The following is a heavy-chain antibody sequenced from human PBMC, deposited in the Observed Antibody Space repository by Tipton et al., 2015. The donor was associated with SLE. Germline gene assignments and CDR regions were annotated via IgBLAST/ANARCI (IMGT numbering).Heavy chain of an antibody. V-gene: IGHV5-51*01. D-gene: IGHD2-8*02. Sequence: QLVQSEAEVKEPGESLKISCKGSGYRFTSHWIAWVRQMPGKGLEWMGIIYPGDSDTRYSPSFQGQVTISVDKSINTAYLQWSSLQAADTAMYYCARHATEVTGGDYWGQGTLVTVSS. J-gene: IGHJ4*02. CDR3: ARHATEVTGGDY. CDR1: GYRFTSHW. CDR2: IYPGDSDT.